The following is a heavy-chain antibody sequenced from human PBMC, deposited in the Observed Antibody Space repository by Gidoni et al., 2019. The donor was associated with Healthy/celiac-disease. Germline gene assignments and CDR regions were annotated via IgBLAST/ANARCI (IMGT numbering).Heavy chain of an antibody. D-gene: IGHD1-1*01. V-gene: IGHV5-51*01. CDR3: ATWIDY. Sequence: VQLVPSGAAVKKPGESLQIYCKGSGYGFTSSWIGWVRQMPGKGLEWMGIIYPGDSDTRYSQSYQGQVTISADKSISTAYLQWSRLKASDTAMYYCATWIDYWGQGTLVTVSS. CDR1: GYGFTSSW. CDR2: IYPGDSDT. J-gene: IGHJ4*02.